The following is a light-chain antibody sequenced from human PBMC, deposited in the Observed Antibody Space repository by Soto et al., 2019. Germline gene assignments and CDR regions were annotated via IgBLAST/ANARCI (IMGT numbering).Light chain of an antibody. J-gene: IGLJ3*02. V-gene: IGLV2-23*01. Sequence: HSALTQPASVSGSPGQSLTISCTGASSDVGSYHLVSWYQQHPGKAPNLIIYEASERPSGVSDRFSGSKSGNTASLTISGLQAEDEADYYCCSYAGSNTWVFGGGTKLTVL. CDR2: EAS. CDR3: CSYAGSNTWV. CDR1: SSDVGSYHL.